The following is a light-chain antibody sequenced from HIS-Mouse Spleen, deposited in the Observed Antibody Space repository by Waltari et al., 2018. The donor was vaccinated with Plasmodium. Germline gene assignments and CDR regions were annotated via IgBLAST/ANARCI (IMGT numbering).Light chain of an antibody. CDR2: GKN. J-gene: IGLJ2*01. Sequence: SSELTQDPAVSVALGQTVRITCQGDSLSSSYASWYKQKPGQAPVLVIYGKNNRPSGIPDRFSGSSSGNTASLTITGAQAEDEADYYCNSRDSSGTHGVFGGGTKLTVL. CDR3: NSRDSSGTHGV. CDR1: SLSSSY. V-gene: IGLV3-19*01.